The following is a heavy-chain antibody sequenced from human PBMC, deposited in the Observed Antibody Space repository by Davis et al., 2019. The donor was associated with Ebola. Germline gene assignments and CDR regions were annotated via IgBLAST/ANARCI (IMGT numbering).Heavy chain of an antibody. J-gene: IGHJ4*02. V-gene: IGHV3-23*01. CDR2: ISGSGGST. D-gene: IGHD2-2*01. Sequence: GESLKISCAASGFTFSDYYMSWIRQAPGKGLEWVSAISGSGGSTYYADSVKGRFTISRDNSKNTLYLQMNSLRAEDTAVYYCASERFSPLSGVVVPAAISYWGQGTLVTVSS. CDR3: ASERFSPLSGVVVPAAISY. CDR1: GFTFSDYY.